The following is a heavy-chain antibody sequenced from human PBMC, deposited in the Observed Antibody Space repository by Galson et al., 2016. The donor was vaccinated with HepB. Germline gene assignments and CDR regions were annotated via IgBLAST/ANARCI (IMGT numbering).Heavy chain of an antibody. D-gene: IGHD3-3*01. J-gene: IGHJ6*02. CDR3: ARRSFGVVSYGMDV. CDR2: MNPNSGNT. V-gene: IGHV1-8*01. CDR1: GYTFTSYD. Sequence: SVKVSCKASGYTFTSYDINWVRQATRHGLEWMGWMNPNSGNTGYAQQFQARVTMTRNTSISTAYMELSSLRSEDTAVYYCARRSFGVVSYGMDVWGQGTTVTVSS.